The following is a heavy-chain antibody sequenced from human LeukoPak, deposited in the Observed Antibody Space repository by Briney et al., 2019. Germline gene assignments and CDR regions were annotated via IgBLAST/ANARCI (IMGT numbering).Heavy chain of an antibody. CDR3: ARMRLTTSYYYYYMDV. Sequence: GESLKISCKGSGYSFTSYWIGWVRQMPGKGLEWMGIIYPGDSDTRYSPSFQGQVTISADKSISTAYLQWSSLKASDTAMYYCARMRLTTSYYYYYMDVWGKGTTVTISS. V-gene: IGHV5-51*01. CDR1: GYSFTSYW. J-gene: IGHJ6*03. D-gene: IGHD6-25*01. CDR2: IYPGDSDT.